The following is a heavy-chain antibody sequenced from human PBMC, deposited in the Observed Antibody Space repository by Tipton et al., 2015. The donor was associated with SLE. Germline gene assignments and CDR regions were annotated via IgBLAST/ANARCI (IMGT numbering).Heavy chain of an antibody. J-gene: IGHJ6*03. CDR1: GGSFTSGTYY. CDR3: PRGGGIRFLELDYYYMDV. D-gene: IGHD3-3*01. CDR2: IYTSGST. V-gene: IGHV4-61*02. Sequence: TLSLTCTVSGGSFTSGTYYWGWIRQPAGKGLEWIGRIYTSGSTNYNPSLKSRVTISVDTSKNQFSLKLRSVDAADTAVYYCPRGGGIRFLELDYYYMDVWGKGTTVTVSS.